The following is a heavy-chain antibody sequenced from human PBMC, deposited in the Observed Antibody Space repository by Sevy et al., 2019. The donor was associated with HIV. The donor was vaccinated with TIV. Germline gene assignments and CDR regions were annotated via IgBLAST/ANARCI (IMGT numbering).Heavy chain of an antibody. Sequence: QLVGSLRLSCAASGFTFAKYSMSWVRQDPGKGQEWVSTFSFGCGRINYADSVKGRFTISRDDSKNTLFLQMNSLRAEDTATHFCAREGCTQPHDYWGQGTLVTVSS. D-gene: IGHD2-8*01. V-gene: IGHV3-23*01. CDR2: FSFGCGRI. CDR3: AREGCTQPHDY. J-gene: IGHJ4*02. CDR1: GFTFAKYS.